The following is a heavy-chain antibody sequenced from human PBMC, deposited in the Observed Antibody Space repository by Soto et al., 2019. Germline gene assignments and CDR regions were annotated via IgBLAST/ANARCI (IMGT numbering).Heavy chain of an antibody. Sequence: SETLSLTCAVYGGSFSGYYWSWIRQPPGKGLEWIGEINHSGSTNYNPSLKSRVTISVDTSKNQFSLKLSSVTAADTAVYYCARLLRSRQPYDILTVDYWGQGTLVTVSS. CDR2: INHSGST. CDR1: GGSFSGYY. CDR3: ARLLRSRQPYDILTVDY. J-gene: IGHJ4*02. D-gene: IGHD3-9*01. V-gene: IGHV4-34*01.